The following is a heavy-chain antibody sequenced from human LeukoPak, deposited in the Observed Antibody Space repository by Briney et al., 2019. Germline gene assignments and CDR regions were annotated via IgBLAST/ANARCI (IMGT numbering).Heavy chain of an antibody. J-gene: IGHJ4*02. CDR3: AKGPTYCGSDCYSTFDY. D-gene: IGHD2-21*02. CDR2: IRYDGSNK. CDR1: GFTFSSYG. V-gene: IGHV3-30*02. Sequence: GGSLRLSCAASGFTFSSYGMHWVRQAPGKGLEWVAFIRYDGSNKYYADSVKGRFTISRDNSKNTLYLQMNSLRAEDTALYYCAKGPTYCGSDCYSTFDYWGQGNLVTVSS.